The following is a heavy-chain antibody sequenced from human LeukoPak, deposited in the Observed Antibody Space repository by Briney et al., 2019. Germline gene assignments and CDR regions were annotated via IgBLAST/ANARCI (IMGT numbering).Heavy chain of an antibody. CDR3: AKGRTHCTNGVCYLFPDDVYYYYMDV. D-gene: IGHD2-8*01. J-gene: IGHJ6*03. CDR1: GFTFSSYA. Sequence: GGSLRLSCAASGFTFSSYAMSWVRQAPGKGLEWVSAISGSGGSTYYADSVKGRFTISRDNSKNTLYLQMNSLRAEDTAVYYCAKGRTHCTNGVCYLFPDDVYYYYMDVWGKGTTVTVSS. V-gene: IGHV3-23*01. CDR2: ISGSGGST.